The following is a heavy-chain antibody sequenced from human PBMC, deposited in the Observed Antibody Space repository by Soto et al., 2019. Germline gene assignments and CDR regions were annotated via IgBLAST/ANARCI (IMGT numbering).Heavy chain of an antibody. CDR3: ARASSGWIDP. V-gene: IGHV3-33*01. J-gene: IGHJ5*02. CDR2: IWYDGSNK. Sequence: QVQLVESGGGVVQPGRSLRLSCAASGFTFSSYGMHWVRQAPGKGLEWVAVIWYDGSNKYYADSVKGRFTISRDNSKNTMDLQMNSLRAEDTAVYYCARASSGWIDPWGQGTLVTVSS. CDR1: GFTFSSYG. D-gene: IGHD6-19*01.